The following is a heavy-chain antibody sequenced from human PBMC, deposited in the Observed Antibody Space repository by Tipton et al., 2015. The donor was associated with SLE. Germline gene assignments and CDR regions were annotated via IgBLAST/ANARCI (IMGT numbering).Heavy chain of an antibody. CDR3: ARAIYHFDY. CDR1: GGSFNGYY. J-gene: IGHJ4*02. CDR2: INHSGST. Sequence: TLSLTCAVYGGSFNGYYWNWIRQPPGKGLEWIGEINHSGSTNYNPSLKSRVTISVDTSNNQFSLRLSSVTAADTAVYYCARAIYHFDYWGQGALVTVSS. D-gene: IGHD2-21*01. V-gene: IGHV4-34*01.